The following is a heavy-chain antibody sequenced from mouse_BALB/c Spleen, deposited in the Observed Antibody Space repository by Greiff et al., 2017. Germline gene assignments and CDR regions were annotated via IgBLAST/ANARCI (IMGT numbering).Heavy chain of an antibody. J-gene: IGHJ4*01. Sequence: EVQLQQSGPELVKPGASVKISCKASGYSFTGYYMHWVKQSHVKSLEWIGRINPYNGATSYNQNFKDKASLTVDKSSSTAYMELHSLTSEDSAVYYCARSYDGILYAMDYWGQGTSVTVSS. V-gene: IGHV1-26*01. CDR1: GYSFTGYY. CDR3: ARSYDGILYAMDY. CDR2: INPYNGAT. D-gene: IGHD2-3*01.